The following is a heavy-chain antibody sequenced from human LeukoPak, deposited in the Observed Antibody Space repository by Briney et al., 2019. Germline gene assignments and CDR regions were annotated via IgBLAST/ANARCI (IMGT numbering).Heavy chain of an antibody. CDR2: IYSDNT. D-gene: IGHD4/OR15-4a*01. Sequence: GSLRLSCTVSGFTVSSNSMSWVRQAPGKGLEWVSFIYSDNTHYSDSVKGRFTISRDNSKNTLYLQMNSLRAEDTAVYYCARRAGAYSHPYDYWGQGTLDTVSS. CDR3: ARRAGAYSHPYDY. J-gene: IGHJ4*02. CDR1: GFTVSSNS. V-gene: IGHV3-53*01.